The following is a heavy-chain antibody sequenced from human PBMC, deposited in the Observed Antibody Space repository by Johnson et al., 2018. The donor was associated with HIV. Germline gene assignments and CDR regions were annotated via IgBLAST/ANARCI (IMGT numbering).Heavy chain of an antibody. J-gene: IGHJ3*02. D-gene: IGHD3-22*01. CDR2: IKSKTDGGTT. CDR1: GFTFSNAW. Sequence: VQLVESGGGLVKPGGSLRLSCAASGFTFSNAWMSWVRQAPGKGLEWVGRIKSKTDGGTTDYAAPVKGRFTISRDDSKNTLYLQMNSLKTEDTAVYYCAREYLPTYYYDRSGYAFDIWGQGTMVTVSS. V-gene: IGHV3-15*01. CDR3: AREYLPTYYYDRSGYAFDI.